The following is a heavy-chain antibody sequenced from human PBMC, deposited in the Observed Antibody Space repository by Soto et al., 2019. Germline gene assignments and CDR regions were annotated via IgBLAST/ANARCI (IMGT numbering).Heavy chain of an antibody. V-gene: IGHV1-2*02. CDR2: INPNSGDS. Sequence: SSVKVSCQASGYTFTGYYMHWVRQAPGQGLEWMGWINPNSGDSNYAQKVQGRVTKTRDTSISTAYMELSRLRADDPAVDNCATNRLTGDSFPDYWGQGTLVTVSS. CDR1: GYTFTGYY. D-gene: IGHD3-16*02. J-gene: IGHJ4*02. CDR3: ATNRLTGDSFPDY.